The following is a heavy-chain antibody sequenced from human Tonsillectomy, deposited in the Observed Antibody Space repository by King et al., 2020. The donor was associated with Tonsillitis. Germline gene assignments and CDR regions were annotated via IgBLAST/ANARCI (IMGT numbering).Heavy chain of an antibody. CDR3: VRNFGHHDAGLRILAYYYMDV. V-gene: IGHV4-61*02. CDR2: IYYDGRA. Sequence: QLQESGPGLVKPSQTLSLSCSVSGGSIDTAFYSWNWVRQSAGRGLEWLGRIYYDGRASYNPSLEGRVTMSVDTSGNQISLELSSVTAADTAVYYCVRNFGHHDAGLRILAYYYMDVWGRGTTVTVSS. J-gene: IGHJ6*04. D-gene: IGHD3-16*01. CDR1: GGSIDTAFYS.